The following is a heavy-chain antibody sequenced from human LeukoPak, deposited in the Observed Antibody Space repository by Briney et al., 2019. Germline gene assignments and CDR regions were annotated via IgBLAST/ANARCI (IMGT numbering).Heavy chain of an antibody. J-gene: IGHJ6*03. Sequence: ASVKASCKASGGTFSSYAISWVRQAPGQGLEWMGGIIPIFGTANYAQKVKGRLTMTTDTSTSTAYMELRSLRSDDTAVYYCARDPNYYMDVWGKGTTVTVSS. CDR1: GGTFSSYA. CDR2: IIPIFGTA. CDR3: ARDPNYYMDV. V-gene: IGHV1-69*05.